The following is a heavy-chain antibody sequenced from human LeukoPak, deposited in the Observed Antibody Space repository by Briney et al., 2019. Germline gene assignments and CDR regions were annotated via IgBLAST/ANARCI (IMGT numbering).Heavy chain of an antibody. D-gene: IGHD2-15*01. Sequence: PGGSLRLSCAASGFTFGDYGMNWVRQAPGKGLEWVSGINWNGGSTGYADSVKGRFTISRDNAKNSLYLQMNSLRAEDTAFYYCAAQGYCSDGSCSWGQGTLVTASS. V-gene: IGHV3-20*04. J-gene: IGHJ5*02. CDR1: GFTFGDYG. CDR3: AAQGYCSDGSCS. CDR2: INWNGGST.